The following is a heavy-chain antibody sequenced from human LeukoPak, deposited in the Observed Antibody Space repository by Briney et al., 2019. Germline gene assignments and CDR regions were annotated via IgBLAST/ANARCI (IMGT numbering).Heavy chain of an antibody. CDR2: IYYSGST. D-gene: IGHD3-22*01. V-gene: IGHV4-59*01. J-gene: IGHJ6*02. CDR1: GGSISSYY. CDR3: ASSVGSSGYYSLYYYYYGMDV. Sequence: SETLSLTCTVFGGSISSYYWSWIRQPPGKGLEWIGYIYYSGSTNYNPSLKSRVTISVDTSKNQFSLKLSSVTAADTAVYYCASSVGSSGYYSLYYYYYGMDVWGQGTTVTVSS.